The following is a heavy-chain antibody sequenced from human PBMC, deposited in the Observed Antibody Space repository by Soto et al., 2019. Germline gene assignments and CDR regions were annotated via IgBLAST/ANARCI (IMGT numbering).Heavy chain of an antibody. V-gene: IGHV4-30-2*01. CDR1: GGSISSGGYS. J-gene: IGHJ5*02. Sequence: QLQLQESGSGLVKPSQTLSLTCAVSGGSISSGGYSWSWIRQPPGKGLEWIGYIYHSGSTYYNPSLKSRVTISVDRFKNQFSLKLSSVTAADTAVYYCARERYYGSGYNWFDPWGQGTLVTVSS. CDR2: IYHSGST. D-gene: IGHD3-10*01. CDR3: ARERYYGSGYNWFDP.